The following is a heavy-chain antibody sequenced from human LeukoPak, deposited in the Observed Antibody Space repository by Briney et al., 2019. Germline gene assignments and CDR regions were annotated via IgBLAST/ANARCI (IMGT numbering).Heavy chain of an antibody. Sequence: GGSLRLSCTASDFNVSDNYMSWVRQAPGKGLEWLSIIYAGGCTHYAHSVKGRFTISRDTSKNTLYLQMNGLRVDDTAVYYCVRKRNSYFDYWGQGTLVTVSS. CDR1: DFNVSDNY. CDR3: VRKRNSYFDY. V-gene: IGHV3-53*01. J-gene: IGHJ4*02. D-gene: IGHD4-23*01. CDR2: IYAGGCT.